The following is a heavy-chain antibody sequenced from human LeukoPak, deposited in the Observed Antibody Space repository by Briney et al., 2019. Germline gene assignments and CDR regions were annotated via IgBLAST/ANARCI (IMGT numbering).Heavy chain of an antibody. J-gene: IGHJ5*02. D-gene: IGHD4-17*01. CDR3: VRSKSGTYGWFDP. CDR2: IYYTGST. V-gene: IGHV4-59*01. Sequence: SETLSLTRTVSGGSISGYYWSWIRQPPGKGLEWIGYIYYTGSTNYNPSLKSRVTISVDTSKNQFSLKVSSVTAADTAVYYCVRSKSGTYGWFDPWGQGTLVTVSS. CDR1: GGSISGYY.